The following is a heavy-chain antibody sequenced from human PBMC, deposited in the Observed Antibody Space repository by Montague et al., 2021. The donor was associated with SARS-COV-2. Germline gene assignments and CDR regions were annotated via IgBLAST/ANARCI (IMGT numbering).Heavy chain of an antibody. D-gene: IGHD2-2*01. Sequence: SETLSLTCAVYGGSFSGYYWSWIRQPPGKGLEWIGEISHSGSTNYNPSLKSRVTISIDTSKNQFSLKLSSVTAADTAVYYCARSAYRLLFIASYCGMDVWGQGTTVTASS. CDR1: GGSFSGYY. CDR3: ARSAYRLLFIASYCGMDV. CDR2: ISHSGST. V-gene: IGHV4-34*01. J-gene: IGHJ6*02.